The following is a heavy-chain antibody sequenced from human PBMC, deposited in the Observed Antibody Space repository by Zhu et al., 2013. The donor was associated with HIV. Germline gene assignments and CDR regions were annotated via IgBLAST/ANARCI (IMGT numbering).Heavy chain of an antibody. CDR3: ARGRGSGRDASDI. CDR1: GVKLKFHA. V-gene: IGHV1-69*01. J-gene: IGHJ3*02. CDR2: IVPIFGTT. Sequence: QVQLMQSGPEVKRPGSSVRVSCRASGVKLKFHAISWIRQAPGQGLEWMGAIVPIFGTTDYAQRFQGRVTITADESTSTVYMELSSLRSDDTAMFYCARGRGSGRDASDIWGHGTMVTVSS. D-gene: IGHD1-26*01.